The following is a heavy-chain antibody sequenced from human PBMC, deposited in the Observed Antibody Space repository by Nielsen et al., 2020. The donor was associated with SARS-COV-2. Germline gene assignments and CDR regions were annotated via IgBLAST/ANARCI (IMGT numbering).Heavy chain of an antibody. CDR2: ISGSSGTT. CDR3: ARERGGDYHYYYYGMDV. D-gene: IGHD4-17*01. V-gene: IGHV1-18*01. Sequence: WVRQAPGQGLEWMGWISGSSGTTKYAQKFQGRVTMTIDTSTSTAHMELRSLRPDDTAVYYCARERGGDYHYYYYGMDVWGQGTTVTVSS. J-gene: IGHJ6*02.